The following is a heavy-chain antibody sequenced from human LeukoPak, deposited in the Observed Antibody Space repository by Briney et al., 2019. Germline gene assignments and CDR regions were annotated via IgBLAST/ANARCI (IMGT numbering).Heavy chain of an antibody. J-gene: IGHJ4*02. CDR2: INHSGST. V-gene: IGHV4-34*01. CDR3: AISSSTSDNYFDY. CDR1: GGSFSGYY. D-gene: IGHD2-2*01. Sequence: SETLSLTCAVYGGSFSGYYWSWIRQPPGKGMEWIGEINHSGSTNYNPSLKSRVTISVDTSKNQFSLTLSSVTAADTAVYYCAISSSTSDNYFDYWGQGTLVTVSS.